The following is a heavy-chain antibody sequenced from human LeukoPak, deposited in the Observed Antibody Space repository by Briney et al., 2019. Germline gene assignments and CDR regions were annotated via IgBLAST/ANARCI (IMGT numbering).Heavy chain of an antibody. Sequence: GGSLRLSCAASGFTFGSYWMTWVRQAPGKGLEWVAFIRYDGSNKYYADSVKGRFTISRDNSKNTLYLQMNSLRAEDTAVYYCAKDSNRGSGSYRYYYYMDVWGKGTTVTISS. J-gene: IGHJ6*03. CDR2: IRYDGSNK. V-gene: IGHV3-30*02. CDR3: AKDSNRGSGSYRYYYYMDV. D-gene: IGHD3-10*01. CDR1: GFTFGSYW.